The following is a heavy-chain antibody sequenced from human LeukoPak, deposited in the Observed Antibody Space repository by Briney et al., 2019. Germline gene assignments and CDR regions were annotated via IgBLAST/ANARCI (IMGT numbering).Heavy chain of an antibody. J-gene: IGHJ4*02. CDR3: AANLGDGYNYYFDY. Sequence: SETLSLTCTVSGYSISSGYYWGWIRQPPGKGLEWIGSIYHSGSTYYNPSLKSRVTISVDTSKNQFSLKLSSVTAADTAVYYCAANLGDGYNYYFDYWGQGTLVIVSS. D-gene: IGHD5-24*01. CDR2: IYHSGST. V-gene: IGHV4-38-2*02. CDR1: GYSISSGYY.